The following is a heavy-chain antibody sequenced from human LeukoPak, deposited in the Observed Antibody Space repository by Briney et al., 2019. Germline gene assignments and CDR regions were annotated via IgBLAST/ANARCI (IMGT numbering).Heavy chain of an antibody. CDR2: INQDGSEE. CDR3: ARGGDCSGGSCYGDRYFDC. D-gene: IGHD2-15*01. Sequence: GGSLRLSCAASGFTFSSYWVSWVRQAPGKGLEWVANINQDGSEEYYVDSVKGRFTISRDNAKNSLYLQMNSLRVEDTAVYFCARGGDCSGGSCYGDRYFDCWGQGTLVTVSS. CDR1: GFTFSSYW. V-gene: IGHV3-7*01. J-gene: IGHJ4*02.